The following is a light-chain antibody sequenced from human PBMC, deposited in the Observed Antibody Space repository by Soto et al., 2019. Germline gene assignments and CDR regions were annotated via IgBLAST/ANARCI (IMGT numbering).Light chain of an antibody. J-gene: IGLJ2*01. Sequence: QSALTQPRSVSGSPGQSVTISCTGTTSDFVDSKYVSWYQLHPVKAPKLIIYDVSQRPSGVPARFSGSKSGGTASLTISGLQTEDEADYYCCLYADSFTFGGGTKVTVL. CDR3: CLYADSFT. CDR2: DVS. V-gene: IGLV2-11*01. CDR1: TSDFVDSKY.